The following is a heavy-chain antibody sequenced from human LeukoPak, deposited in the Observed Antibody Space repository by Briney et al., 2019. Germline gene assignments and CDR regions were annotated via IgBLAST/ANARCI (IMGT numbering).Heavy chain of an antibody. V-gene: IGHV3-7*04. CDR3: ARGPPGGGDCCFDY. J-gene: IGHJ4*02. CDR2: INQDGGDK. Sequence: GGSLRLSCAASGFTLSTNWMSWVRQAPGKGLEWVANINQDGGDKNYVDFVKGRFTISRDNAKNTLYLQMNSLRAEDRAVYYCARGPPGGGDCCFDYWGQGTLVTVSS. CDR1: GFTLSTNW. D-gene: IGHD2-21*02.